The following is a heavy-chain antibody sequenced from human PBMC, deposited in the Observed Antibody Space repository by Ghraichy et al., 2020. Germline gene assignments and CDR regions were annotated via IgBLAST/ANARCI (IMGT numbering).Heavy chain of an antibody. V-gene: IGHV4-39*01. CDR3: AARLSGWGGAFDI. CDR2: IYYSGST. CDR1: GGSISSSSYY. D-gene: IGHD3-22*01. J-gene: IGHJ3*02. Sequence: SETLSLTCTVSGGSISSSSYYWGWIRQPPGKGLEWIGSIYYSGSTYYNPSLKSRVTISVDTSKNQFSLKLSSVTAADTAVYYCAARLSGWGGAFDIWGQGTMVTVSS.